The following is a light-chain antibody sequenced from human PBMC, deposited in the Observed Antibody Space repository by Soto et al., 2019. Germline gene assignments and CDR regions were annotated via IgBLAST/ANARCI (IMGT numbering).Light chain of an antibody. J-gene: IGKJ5*01. CDR3: QQNDSIPRT. CDR2: VTS. Sequence: DIQMPQSPSSLSASVGDRVTITCRASHSISNFLIWYQQKPGKAPKYLIYVTSILKSGVPSRFSGSGSGTDFTLTIRSLQPEDFGTYYCQQNDSIPRTFGQGTRLEIK. CDR1: HSISNF. V-gene: IGKV1-39*01.